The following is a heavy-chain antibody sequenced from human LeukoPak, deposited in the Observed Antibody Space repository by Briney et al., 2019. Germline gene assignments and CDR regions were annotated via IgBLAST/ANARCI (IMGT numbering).Heavy chain of an antibody. Sequence: GGSLRLSRAASGFTFSSYSMNWVRQAPGKGLGWVSYISSSSSTIYYADSVKGRFTISRDNAKNSLYLQMNSLRAEDTAVYYCARAPVHCSGGSCYSGYQDYWGQGTLVTVSS. J-gene: IGHJ4*02. CDR1: GFTFSSYS. CDR3: ARAPVHCSGGSCYSGYQDY. D-gene: IGHD2-15*01. V-gene: IGHV3-48*04. CDR2: ISSSSSTI.